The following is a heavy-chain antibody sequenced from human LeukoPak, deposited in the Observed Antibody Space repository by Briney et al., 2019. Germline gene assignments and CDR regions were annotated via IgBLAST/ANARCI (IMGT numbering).Heavy chain of an antibody. D-gene: IGHD6-19*01. J-gene: IGHJ4*02. V-gene: IGHV4-34*01. CDR1: GGSISSYY. CDR3: ARGRSAVAGNY. CDR2: INHSGST. Sequence: SETLSLTCTVSGGSISSYYWSWIRQPPGKGLEWIGEINHSGSTNYNPSLESRVTISVDTSKNQFSLKLSSVTAADTAVYYCARGRSAVAGNYWGQGTLVTVSS.